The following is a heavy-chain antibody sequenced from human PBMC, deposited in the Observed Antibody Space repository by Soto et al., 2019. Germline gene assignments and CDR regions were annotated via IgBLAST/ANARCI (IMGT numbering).Heavy chain of an antibody. J-gene: IGHJ6*02. V-gene: IGHV1-58*01. D-gene: IGHD6-6*01. CDR1: EFTFTSSA. Sequence: SVKVSCKASEFTFTSSAVQWVRQARGQRLEWIGWIVVGSGNTNYAQKFQERVTITRDMSTSTAYMELSSLRSEDTAVYYCAAEEAIPVAARLPESYYGMDVWGQGTTVTVSS. CDR2: IVVGSGNT. CDR3: AAEEAIPVAARLPESYYGMDV.